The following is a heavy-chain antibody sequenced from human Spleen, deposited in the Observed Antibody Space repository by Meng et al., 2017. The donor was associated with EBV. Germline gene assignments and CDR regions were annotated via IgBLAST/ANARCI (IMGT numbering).Heavy chain of an antibody. CDR1: GYIFKNYV. CDR2: ISPYNGNT. Sequence: VQMVQSGAEVKKPGASVKVSCKASGYIFKNYVISWVRQAPGQGLEWMGWISPYNGNTNSAQKFQGRVIMTTDTSRSTAYMELRSLTSDDTAVYYCARDRPIVRDIIINDYWGQGTLVTVSS. CDR3: ARDRPIVRDIIINDY. V-gene: IGHV1-18*01. D-gene: IGHD3-10*01. J-gene: IGHJ4*02.